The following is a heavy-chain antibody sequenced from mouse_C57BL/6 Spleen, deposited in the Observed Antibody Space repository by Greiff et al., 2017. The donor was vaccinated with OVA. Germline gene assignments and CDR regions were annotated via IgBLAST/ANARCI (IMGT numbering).Heavy chain of an antibody. J-gene: IGHJ3*01. CDR1: GFSLTSYG. Sequence: VKLVESGPGLVQPSQCLSITCTVSGFSLTSYGVHWVRQSPGKGLEWLGVIWSGGSTDYNAAFISRLSISKDKSKSQVFFKMNSLQADDTAIYYCARGDWGFAYWGQGTLVTVSA. V-gene: IGHV2-2*01. D-gene: IGHD4-1*01. CDR2: IWSGGST. CDR3: ARGDWGFAY.